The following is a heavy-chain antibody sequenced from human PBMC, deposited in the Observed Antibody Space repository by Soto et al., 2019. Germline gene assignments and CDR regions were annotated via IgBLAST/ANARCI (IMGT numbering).Heavy chain of an antibody. CDR1: GFTFTSSA. D-gene: IGHD3-3*01. V-gene: IGHV1-58*01. J-gene: IGHJ6*02. CDR3: AADTADYDFWSGSDWAYYYYGMDV. CDR2: IVVGSGNT. Sequence: SVKVSCKASGFTFTSSAVQWVRQARGQRLEWIGWIVVGSGNTNYAQKFQERVTITRDMSTSTAYMELSSLRSEDTAVYYCAADTADYDFWSGSDWAYYYYGMDVWGQGTTVTV.